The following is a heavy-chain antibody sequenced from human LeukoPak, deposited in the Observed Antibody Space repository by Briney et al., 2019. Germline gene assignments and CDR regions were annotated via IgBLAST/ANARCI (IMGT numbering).Heavy chain of an antibody. J-gene: IGHJ4*02. D-gene: IGHD1-26*01. CDR2: IHPGDSET. V-gene: IGHV5-51*01. CDR1: GYRFTSYW. Sequence: GESLNISSTASGYRFTSYWIGWARPMPGKGLECMGIIHPGDSETRYSPSFQGQVTFSADKSISTAYLQWSGLKASDTAMYYCARRLGATQPYFDFWGQGALVTVSS. CDR3: ARRLGATQPYFDF.